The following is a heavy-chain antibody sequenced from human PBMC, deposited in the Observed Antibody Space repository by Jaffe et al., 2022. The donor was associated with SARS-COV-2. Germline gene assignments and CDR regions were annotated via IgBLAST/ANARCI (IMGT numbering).Heavy chain of an antibody. D-gene: IGHD2-2*01. Sequence: EVQLLESGGGLVQPGGSLRLSCAASGFTFSSYAMSWVRQAPGKGLEWVSAISGSGGSTHYADSVKGRFTISRDKSKNTLYLQMNSLRAEDTAVYYCVKDRRGCDSTSCYSGGDYWGQGTLVTVSS. CDR3: VKDRRGCDSTSCYSGGDY. J-gene: IGHJ4*02. V-gene: IGHV3-23*01. CDR2: ISGSGGST. CDR1: GFTFSSYA.